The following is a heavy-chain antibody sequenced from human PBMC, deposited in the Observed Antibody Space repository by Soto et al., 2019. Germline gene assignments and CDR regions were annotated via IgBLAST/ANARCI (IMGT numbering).Heavy chain of an antibody. D-gene: IGHD6-6*01. Sequence: QLQLQESGPGLVKPSETLSLTCTVSGGSIISSAYYWGWIRQTPGKGLEWIGTIHYRGSTYYNPSLNRRVPIYVDMSNNHFYLKRTSVTAADTAFYYCAIHWVAPGPSSSRQTYDSDYWGQGGLVTVSS. CDR1: GGSIISSAYY. J-gene: IGHJ4*02. CDR2: IHYRGST. V-gene: IGHV4-39*01. CDR3: AIHWVAPGPSSSRQTYDSDY.